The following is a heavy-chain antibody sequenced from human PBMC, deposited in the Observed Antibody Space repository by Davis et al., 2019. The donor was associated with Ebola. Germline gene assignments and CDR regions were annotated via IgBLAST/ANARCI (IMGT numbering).Heavy chain of an antibody. CDR2: FGTGGDT. V-gene: IGHV3-23*01. Sequence: PGGSLRLSCETSGFIFRNYVMSWVRQASGKGLEWVSTFGTGGDTYYADSVKGRFTISRDNSKNTLYLQMNSLRAEDTAVYYCAKDPAEMATIITGGYFDYWGQGTLVTVSS. D-gene: IGHD5-24*01. CDR1: GFIFRNYV. J-gene: IGHJ4*02. CDR3: AKDPAEMATIITGGYFDY.